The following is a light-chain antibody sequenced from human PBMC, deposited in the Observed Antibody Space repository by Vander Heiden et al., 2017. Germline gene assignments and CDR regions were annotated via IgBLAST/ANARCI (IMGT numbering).Light chain of an antibody. CDR2: AAS. J-gene: IGKJ3*01. CDR1: QSIKTY. CDR3: QQSSTAPPT. Sequence: DIQMTQSPSSLSASVGDRVTITCRASQSIKTYLNWYQQKPGEAPKRLLYAASSLKSGVPSRFSGSGSGTDFTLTISSLQPEDFATYYCQQSSTAPPTFGPGTQVDMK. V-gene: IGKV1-39*01.